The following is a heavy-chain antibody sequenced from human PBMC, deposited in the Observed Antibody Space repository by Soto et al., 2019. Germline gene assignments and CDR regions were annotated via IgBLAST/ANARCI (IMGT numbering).Heavy chain of an antibody. CDR2: INSDGSRT. D-gene: IGHD6-19*01. V-gene: IGHV3-74*01. CDR1: AFTFSSYW. J-gene: IGHJ4*02. Sequence: EVQLVESGGGLVQPGGSLRLSCAASAFTFSSYWMHWVRQAPGKGLVWVSRINSDGSRTSYADSVKGRFTISRDNAKNTLYLQMNSLRAEHTDVYYCARGGGSSGGWGYWGQGTLVTVSS. CDR3: ARGGGSSGGWGY.